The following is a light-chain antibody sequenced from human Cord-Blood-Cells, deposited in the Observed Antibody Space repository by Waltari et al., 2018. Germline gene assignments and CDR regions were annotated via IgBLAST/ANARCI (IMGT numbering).Light chain of an antibody. V-gene: IGLV2-23*01. CDR3: CSYAGSSTYVV. J-gene: IGLJ2*01. Sequence: QSALTQPASVSGSPGQSITISCTGTSSDAGSYNLVSWYQPHPGKAPKLMIYEGSKRPSGVSNRFSGSKSGNTASLTISGLQAEDEADYYCCSYAGSSTYVVFGGGTKLTVL. CDR2: EGS. CDR1: SSDAGSYNL.